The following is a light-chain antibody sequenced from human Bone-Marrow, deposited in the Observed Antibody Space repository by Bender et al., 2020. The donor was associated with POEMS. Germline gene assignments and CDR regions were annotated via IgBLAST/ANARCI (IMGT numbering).Light chain of an antibody. J-gene: IGLJ2*01. CDR3: SSSTSSSTLV. CDR1: TSNVGGYDH. Sequence: QSVLTQPPSASGSPGQSVTISCTGTTSNVGGYDHVSWYQHHPGKAPKLIIYDVTHRPSGVPDRFSGSKSGNTASLTISGLQAEDEADYYCSSSTSSSTLVFGGGTKLTVL. V-gene: IGLV2-14*03. CDR2: DVT.